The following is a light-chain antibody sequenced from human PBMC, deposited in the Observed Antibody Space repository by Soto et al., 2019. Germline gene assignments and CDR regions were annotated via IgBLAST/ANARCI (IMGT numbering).Light chain of an antibody. Sequence: DIQMTQSPSTLSAFVGDRVTISCRASQTVERWLAWYQQKPGKAPKLLISDVSSLERGVPSRFSGSGSATEFTLTISGLQSDDFATYYCQQYKDYVWTFGQGTKVDIK. CDR1: QTVERW. CDR2: DVS. V-gene: IGKV1-5*01. J-gene: IGKJ1*01. CDR3: QQYKDYVWT.